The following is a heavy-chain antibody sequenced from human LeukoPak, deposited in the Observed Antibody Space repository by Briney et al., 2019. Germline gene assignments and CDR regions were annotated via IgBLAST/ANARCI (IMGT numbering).Heavy chain of an antibody. CDR1: GYIFTGHY. Sequence: ASVKVSCKSSGYIFTGHYLHWVRQAPGQGLGWMGWINPNSGDTNYAQKFPGKISMTADTSTSTAYMELRRLRSDDTAVYYCAKGFDAADYYWGQGGFDFSGQGTTVIASS. J-gene: IGHJ3*01. V-gene: IGHV1-2*02. CDR3: AKGFDAADYYWGQGGFDF. CDR2: INPNSGDT. D-gene: IGHD3-16*01.